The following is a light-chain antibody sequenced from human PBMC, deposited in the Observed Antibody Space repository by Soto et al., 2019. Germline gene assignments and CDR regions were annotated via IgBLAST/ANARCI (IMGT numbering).Light chain of an antibody. Sequence: QSALTQPASVSGSPGQSITISCTGTSSDVGNYNYVSWYQQHPGKVPKLMIYEVSNRPSGVSNRFSGSKSGNTASLTISGLQAEDEADYYCSSYTSSSTLVVFGGGTKLTVL. J-gene: IGLJ2*01. CDR1: SSDVGNYNY. V-gene: IGLV2-14*01. CDR3: SSYTSSSTLVV. CDR2: EVS.